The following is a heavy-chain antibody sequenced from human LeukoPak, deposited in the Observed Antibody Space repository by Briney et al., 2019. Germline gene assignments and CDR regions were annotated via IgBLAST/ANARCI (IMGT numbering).Heavy chain of an antibody. D-gene: IGHD2-15*01. CDR3: AKGRGYCTGGSCYSDY. Sequence: GGSLRLSCTASGFTFSNYAMSWVRQAPGKGLEWVSTVSGSDGSTYYADSVKGRFTISRDNSKNTLYLQMNSLRVEDTAIYYCAKGRGYCTGGSCYSDYWGQGTLVTVSS. V-gene: IGHV3-23*01. CDR2: VSGSDGST. CDR1: GFTFSNYA. J-gene: IGHJ4*02.